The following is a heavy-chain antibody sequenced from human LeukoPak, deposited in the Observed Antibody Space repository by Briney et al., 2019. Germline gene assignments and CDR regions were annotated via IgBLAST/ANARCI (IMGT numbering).Heavy chain of an antibody. CDR1: GLTVSKNY. J-gene: IGHJ4*02. Sequence: PGGSLRLSCAASGLTVSKNYMSWVRQAPGKGLESVSVIYSGGSTYYADSVRGRFTISRDNSQNTLYLQMNSLRPEDTAVYYCAKGGASVTRYVDYWGQGTLVTVSS. CDR2: IYSGGST. V-gene: IGHV3-66*02. D-gene: IGHD4-17*01. CDR3: AKGGASVTRYVDY.